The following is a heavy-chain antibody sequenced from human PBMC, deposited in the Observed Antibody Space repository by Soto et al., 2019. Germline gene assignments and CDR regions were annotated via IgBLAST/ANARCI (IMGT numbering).Heavy chain of an antibody. CDR1: GGSISSGGYY. CDR2: IYYSGST. J-gene: IGHJ4*02. CDR3: ARAERGYSGYDYVGIFDY. D-gene: IGHD5-12*01. V-gene: IGHV4-31*03. Sequence: QVQLQESGPGLVKPSQTLSLTCTVSGGSISSGGYYWSWIRQHPGKGLEWIGYIYYSGSTYYNPSLKRRVTISVDTSKNQFSLKLSSVTAADTAVYYCARAERGYSGYDYVGIFDYWGQGTLVTVSS.